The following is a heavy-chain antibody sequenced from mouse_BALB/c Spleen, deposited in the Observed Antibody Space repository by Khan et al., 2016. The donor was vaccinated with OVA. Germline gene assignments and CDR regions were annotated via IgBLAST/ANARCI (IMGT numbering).Heavy chain of an antibody. CDR3: ARICGGDCDY. CDR2: ISYSGNT. CDR1: GYSITTDYA. V-gene: IGHV3-2*02. Sequence: EVQLQESGPGLVKPSQSLSLTCTVTGYSITTDYAWNWIRQFPGSKLEWMGHISYSGNTKYNPSLKSRISITRDTSKNPFFLQLKSVTTEDTARYYCARICGGDCDYWGQGTTLTVSS. J-gene: IGHJ2*01.